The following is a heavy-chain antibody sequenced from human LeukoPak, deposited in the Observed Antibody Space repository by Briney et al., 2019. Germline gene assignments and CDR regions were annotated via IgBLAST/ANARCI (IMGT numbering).Heavy chain of an antibody. V-gene: IGHV4-34*01. CDR2: INHSGSP. CDR1: GGSFSGYY. D-gene: IGHD3-22*01. J-gene: IGHJ4*02. CDR3: ARSTPNYDSSGYYDPFDY. Sequence: SETLSLTSAVYGGSFSGYYWSWIRQPPGKGLEWIGEINHSGSPNYNPSLMSRVTISVDTSKNQFSLKMSSVTAADTAVYYCARSTPNYDSSGYYDPFDYWGQGTLVTVSS.